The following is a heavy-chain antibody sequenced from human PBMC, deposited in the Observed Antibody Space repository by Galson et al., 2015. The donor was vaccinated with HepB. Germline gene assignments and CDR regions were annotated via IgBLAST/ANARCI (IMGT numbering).Heavy chain of an antibody. V-gene: IGHV4-4*02. CDR3: ARARGGCSGNSCYLDP. D-gene: IGHD2-2*01. CDR2: IFRNGGT. CDR1: GDSISNNNW. J-gene: IGHJ5*02. Sequence: LSLTCTFSGDSISNNNWCNWVRQSPGKGLEWIGEIFRNGGTNFNPSLESRVTISMDKSQNRCSLKMSSLAAADTAVYYCARARGGCSGNSCYLDPWGQGTLVTVSS.